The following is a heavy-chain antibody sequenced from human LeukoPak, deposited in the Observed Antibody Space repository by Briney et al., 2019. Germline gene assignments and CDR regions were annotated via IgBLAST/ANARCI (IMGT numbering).Heavy chain of an antibody. D-gene: IGHD3-10*01. Sequence: PSQTLSLTCTVSGGSISSGGYYWSWIRQPPGKGLEWIGYIYHSGSTYYNPSLKSRVTISVDTSKNQFSLKLSSVTAADTAVYYCARHNRITMVRGVKGFDPWGQGTLVTVSS. CDR1: GGSISSGGYY. J-gene: IGHJ5*02. V-gene: IGHV4-30-2*01. CDR2: IYHSGST. CDR3: ARHNRITMVRGVKGFDP.